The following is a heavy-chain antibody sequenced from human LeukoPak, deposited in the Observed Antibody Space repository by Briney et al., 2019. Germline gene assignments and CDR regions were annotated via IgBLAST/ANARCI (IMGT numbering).Heavy chain of an antibody. Sequence: PGGSLRLSCAASGFTFSSYWMHWVRQAPGKGLVWVSRINSDGSSTSYADSVKGRFTLSRDNAKNTLYLQMNSLRAEDTAVYYCAREPYDFWSGYYYYMDVWGKGTTVTVSS. CDR1: GFTFSSYW. V-gene: IGHV3-74*01. J-gene: IGHJ6*03. D-gene: IGHD3-3*01. CDR2: INSDGSST. CDR3: AREPYDFWSGYYYYMDV.